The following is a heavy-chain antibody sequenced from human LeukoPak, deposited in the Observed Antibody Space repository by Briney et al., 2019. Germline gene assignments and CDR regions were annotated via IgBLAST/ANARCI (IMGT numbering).Heavy chain of an antibody. CDR1: GYTFTSYG. Sequence: GASVNVSCKASGYTFTSYGISWVRQAPGQGLEWMGWISAYNGNTNYAQKLQGRVTMTTDTSTSTAYMELRSLRSDDTTVYYCARAPPGIAATFRGYWFDPWGQGTLVTVSS. D-gene: IGHD6-13*01. J-gene: IGHJ5*02. V-gene: IGHV1-18*01. CDR3: ARAPPGIAATFRGYWFDP. CDR2: ISAYNGNT.